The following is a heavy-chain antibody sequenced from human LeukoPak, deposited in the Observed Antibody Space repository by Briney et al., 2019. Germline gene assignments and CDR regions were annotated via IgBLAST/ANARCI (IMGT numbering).Heavy chain of an antibody. J-gene: IGHJ4*02. CDR2: IYYSGST. Sequence: PSETLSLTCTVSGGSISSYCWSWVRQPPGKGLEWIGYIYYSGSTNYNPSLKSRVTISVDMSKNQFSLKLSSVTAADTAVYYCARDPPRGVTRGYWGQGTLVTVSS. CDR1: GGSISSYC. CDR3: ARDPPRGVTRGY. V-gene: IGHV4-59*01. D-gene: IGHD4-17*01.